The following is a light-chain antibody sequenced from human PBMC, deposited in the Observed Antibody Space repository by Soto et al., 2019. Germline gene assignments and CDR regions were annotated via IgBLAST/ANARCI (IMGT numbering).Light chain of an antibody. Sequence: VISLSLDSLYVSSRERASLFCRASQSVSSNSAWHQQKPGQAPRLLIYGASNRATGIPDRFSGSGSGTDFILTISRLESEDFAVYYCQQYDSSPRTFGQGTKVDIK. CDR2: GAS. CDR1: QSVSSN. CDR3: QQYDSSPRT. V-gene: IGKV3D-15*01. J-gene: IGKJ1*01.